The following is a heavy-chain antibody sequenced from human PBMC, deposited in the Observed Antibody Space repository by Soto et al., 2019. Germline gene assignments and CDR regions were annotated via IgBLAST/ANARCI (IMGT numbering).Heavy chain of an antibody. CDR3: AREGAAPYYYYGMDV. V-gene: IGHV4-31*03. CDR2: IYYSGST. CDR1: GGSISSGGYF. D-gene: IGHD6-6*01. Sequence: QVQLQESGPGLVKPSQTLSLTCTVSGGSISSGGYFWSWIRQHPGKGLEWIGFIYYSGSTYYNPSLKXRXTXXVDTSKNQFSLKLSSVTAADTAVYYCAREGAAPYYYYGMDVWGQGTTVTVSS. J-gene: IGHJ6*02.